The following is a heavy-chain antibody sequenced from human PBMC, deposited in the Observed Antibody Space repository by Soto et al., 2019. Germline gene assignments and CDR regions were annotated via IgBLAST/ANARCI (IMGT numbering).Heavy chain of an antibody. CDR3: ARTGIGLYYDFWSGPFYFDY. J-gene: IGHJ4*02. V-gene: IGHV4-39*01. CDR2: IYYSGST. Sequence: PSETLSLTCTVSGGSISSSSYYWGWIRQPPGKGLEWIGSIYYSGSTYYNPSLKSRVTISVDTSKNQFSLKLSSVTAADTAVYYCARTGIGLYYDFWSGPFYFDYWGQGTLVTVSS. CDR1: GGSISSSSYY. D-gene: IGHD3-3*01.